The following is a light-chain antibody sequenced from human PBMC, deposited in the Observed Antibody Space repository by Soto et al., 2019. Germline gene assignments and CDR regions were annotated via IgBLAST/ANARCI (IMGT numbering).Light chain of an antibody. J-gene: IGKJ5*01. Sequence: EIVLTQSPATLSLSPGERATLSCRASQSVSSYLAWYQQKPGQAPRLLIYDASNRATGIPARFSGSGPGTDFNLTISSLEPEDVAVDYCQQRSNWHPSITFGQGTRLEIK. CDR2: DAS. CDR3: QQRSNWHPSIT. CDR1: QSVSSY. V-gene: IGKV3D-11*02.